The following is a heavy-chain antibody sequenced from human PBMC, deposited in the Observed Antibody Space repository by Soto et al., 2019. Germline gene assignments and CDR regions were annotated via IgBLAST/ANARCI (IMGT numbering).Heavy chain of an antibody. Sequence: QVQLHESGPGLVKPSETLSLTCTVSGGSISSYYWSWIRQPPGKGLEWIGYIYYSGSTNYYPFLTRPVTTSVVTPMNQFLLILGSVYAADTAVDYFASYGSGTYPRFDPWGQGTLGTVTS. D-gene: IGHD3-10*01. V-gene: IGHV4-59*01. CDR2: IYYSGST. CDR1: GGSISSYY. J-gene: IGHJ5*01. CDR3: ASYGSGTYPRFDP.